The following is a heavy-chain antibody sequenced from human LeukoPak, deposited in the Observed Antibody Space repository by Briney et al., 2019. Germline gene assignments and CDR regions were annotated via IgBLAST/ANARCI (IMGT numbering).Heavy chain of an antibody. J-gene: IGHJ5*02. D-gene: IGHD2-2*02. CDR1: GYTFTAYY. CDR2: INPNSGGT. CDR3: ARDLGPYCSSTSCYRGPFDP. Sequence: ASVTVSCKASGYTFTAYYMHWVRQAPGHGLEWMGWINPNSGGTNYAQKFQGRVTMTRDTSISTAYMELSRLRSDDTAVYYCARDLGPYCSSTSCYRGPFDPWGQGTLVTVSS. V-gene: IGHV1-2*02.